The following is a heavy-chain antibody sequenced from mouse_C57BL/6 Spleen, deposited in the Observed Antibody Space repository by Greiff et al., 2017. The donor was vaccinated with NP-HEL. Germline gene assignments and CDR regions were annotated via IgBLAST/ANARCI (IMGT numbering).Heavy chain of an antibody. Sequence: VQLQQSGPELVKPGASVKISCKASGYAFSSSWMNWVKQRPGKGLEWIGRIYPGDGDTNYNGKFKGKATLTADKSSSTAYMQLSSLTSEDSAVYFCARSDPGFYFDYWGQGTTLTVSS. CDR2: IYPGDGDT. CDR1: GYAFSSSW. V-gene: IGHV1-82*01. D-gene: IGHD1-2*01. CDR3: ARSDPGFYFDY. J-gene: IGHJ2*01.